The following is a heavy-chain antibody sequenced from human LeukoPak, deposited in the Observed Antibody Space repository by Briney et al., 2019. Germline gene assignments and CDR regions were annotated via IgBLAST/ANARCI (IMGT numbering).Heavy chain of an antibody. CDR2: ISGSGGST. J-gene: IGHJ4*02. V-gene: IGHV3-23*01. Sequence: GGSLRLSCAASGFTFSSYAMSWVRQAPGKGLEWVSAISGSGGSTYYADSVKGRFTISRDNSKNTLYLQMNSLRAEDTAVYYCAKVALMSVRDYDILTGRDYWGQGTLVTVSS. D-gene: IGHD3-9*01. CDR3: AKVALMSVRDYDILTGRDY. CDR1: GFTFSSYA.